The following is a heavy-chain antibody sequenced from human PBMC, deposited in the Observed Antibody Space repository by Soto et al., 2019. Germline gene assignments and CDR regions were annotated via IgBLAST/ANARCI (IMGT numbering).Heavy chain of an antibody. D-gene: IGHD3-16*01. Sequence: PGESLKISCEASGYDFTFYWIGWVRHLPGKGLEWMGIIYPDDSDTRYSPSFQGQVTISADKSITTAFLQWSSLEASDTGMYYCARHQGEQSAFDIWGQGTMVTVSS. CDR2: IYPDDSDT. CDR1: GYDFTFYW. V-gene: IGHV5-51*01. J-gene: IGHJ3*02. CDR3: ARHQGEQSAFDI.